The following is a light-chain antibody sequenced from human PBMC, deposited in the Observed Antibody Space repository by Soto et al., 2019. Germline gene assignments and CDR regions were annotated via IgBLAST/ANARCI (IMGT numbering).Light chain of an antibody. CDR2: NNN. J-gene: IGLJ2*01. CDR3: AAWDDSLNGPL. Sequence: QSVLTQPPSASGTPVQRVTISCSGSSSNIASNTVNWYQQLPGTAPKLLIYNNNHRPSGVLDRFSGSKSGTSASLAISGLQSEDEADYYCAAWDDSLNGPLFGGGTQLTVL. CDR1: SSNIASNT. V-gene: IGLV1-44*01.